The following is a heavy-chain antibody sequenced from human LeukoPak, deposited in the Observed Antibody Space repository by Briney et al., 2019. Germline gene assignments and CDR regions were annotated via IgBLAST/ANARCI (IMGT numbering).Heavy chain of an antibody. CDR1: GFTFSSYA. V-gene: IGHV3-30-3*01. Sequence: GRSLRLSCAASGFTFSSYAMHWVRQAPGKGLEWVAVISYDGSNKYYADSMKGRFTISRDNSKNTLYLQMNSLRVEDTAAYYCAKVRAPSGWFNSDYWGQGTLVTVSS. J-gene: IGHJ4*02. D-gene: IGHD6-19*01. CDR3: AKVRAPSGWFNSDY. CDR2: ISYDGSNK.